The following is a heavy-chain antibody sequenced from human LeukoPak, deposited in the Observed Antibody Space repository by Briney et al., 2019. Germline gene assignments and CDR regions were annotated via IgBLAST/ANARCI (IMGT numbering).Heavy chain of an antibody. J-gene: IGHJ4*02. D-gene: IGHD3-3*02. Sequence: SETLSLTCTVSGGSISSYYWSWIRQPPGKGLEWIGYIYYSGSTNCNPSLKSRVTMSVDTSKNQFSLKLSSVTAADTAVYYCARIRAWYFDYWGQGTLVTVSS. V-gene: IGHV4-59*12. CDR3: ARIRAWYFDY. CDR1: GGSISSYY. CDR2: IYYSGST.